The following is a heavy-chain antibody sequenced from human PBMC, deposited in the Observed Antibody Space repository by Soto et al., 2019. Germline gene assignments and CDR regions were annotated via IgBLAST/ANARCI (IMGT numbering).Heavy chain of an antibody. J-gene: IGHJ4*02. CDR1: GGSFSGYY. D-gene: IGHD3-10*01. Sequence: SETLSLTCAVYGGSFSGYYWSWIRQPPGKGLEWIGEINHSGSTNYNPSLKSRVTISVDTSKNQFSLKLSSVTAADTAVYYCGRGRWGYYGSGSYYKHYYFDYWGQGTLVTVSS. CDR2: INHSGST. CDR3: GRGRWGYYGSGSYYKHYYFDY. V-gene: IGHV4-34*01.